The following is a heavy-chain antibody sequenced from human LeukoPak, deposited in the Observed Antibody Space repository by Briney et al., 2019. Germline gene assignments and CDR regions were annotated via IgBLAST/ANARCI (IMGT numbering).Heavy chain of an antibody. D-gene: IGHD6-19*01. J-gene: IGHJ4*02. Sequence: GASVKVSCKASGYTFTSYDINWVRQATRQGLEWMGWMNPNSGNTGYAQKFQGRVTITRNTSISTAYMELSSLRSEDTAVYYCARIPSTYSSGWYYFDYWGQGTLVTVSS. CDR2: MNPNSGNT. CDR3: ARIPSTYSSGWYYFDY. V-gene: IGHV1-8*03. CDR1: GYTFTSYD.